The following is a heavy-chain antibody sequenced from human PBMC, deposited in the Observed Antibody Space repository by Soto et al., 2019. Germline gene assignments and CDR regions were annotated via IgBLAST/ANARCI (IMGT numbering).Heavy chain of an antibody. CDR2: IYYSGST. J-gene: IGHJ6*02. V-gene: IGHV4-31*03. D-gene: IGHD3-3*01. CDR3: AVTFPNDFYYYGMDV. CDR1: GGSISSGGYY. Sequence: SETLSLTCTVSGGSISSGGYYWSWIRQHPGKGLEWIGYIYYSGSTYYNPSLKSRVTISVDTSKNQFSLKLSSVTAADTAVYYCAVTFPNDFYYYGMDVWGQGTTVTVSS.